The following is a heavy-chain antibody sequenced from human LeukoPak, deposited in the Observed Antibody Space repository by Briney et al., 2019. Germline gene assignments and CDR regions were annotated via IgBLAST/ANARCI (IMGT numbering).Heavy chain of an antibody. CDR2: IYPGDSDT. CDR3: ARLKGRSSAGDY. Sequence: GESLKISCKGSGYSFPSYWIAWVRQMPGKGLEWMGIIYPGDSDTTYSPSFQGLVTISADKSISTVYLQWSSLKASDTAIYYCARLKGRSSAGDYWGQGTLVTVSS. D-gene: IGHD6-6*01. V-gene: IGHV5-51*01. J-gene: IGHJ4*02. CDR1: GYSFPSYW.